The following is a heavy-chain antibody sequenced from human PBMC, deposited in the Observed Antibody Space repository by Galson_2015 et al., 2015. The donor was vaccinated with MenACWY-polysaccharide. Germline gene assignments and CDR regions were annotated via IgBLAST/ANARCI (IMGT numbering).Heavy chain of an antibody. V-gene: IGHV1-46*01. D-gene: IGHD2-2*01. CDR3: ARELLDCSSTSCYYYYGMDV. J-gene: IGHJ6*02. Sequence: QGLEWMGIISPSGGSTSYAQKFQGRVTMTRDTSTSTVYMELSSLRSEDTAVYYCARELLDCSSTSCYYYYGMDVWGQGTTVTVSS. CDR2: ISPSGGST.